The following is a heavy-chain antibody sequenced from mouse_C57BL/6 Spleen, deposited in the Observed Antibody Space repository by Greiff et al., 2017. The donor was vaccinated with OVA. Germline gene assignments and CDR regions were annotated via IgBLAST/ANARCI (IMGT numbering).Heavy chain of an antibody. Sequence: QVQLQQSGAELVKPGASVKLSCKASGYTFTSYWMHWVKQRPGQGLEWIGMIHPNSGSTNYNEKFKSKATLTVDKSSSTAYMQLSSLTSEDSAVYYCARDYGKGYAMDYWGQGTSVTVSS. J-gene: IGHJ4*01. CDR3: ARDYGKGYAMDY. V-gene: IGHV1-64*01. D-gene: IGHD1-1*01. CDR1: GYTFTSYW. CDR2: IHPNSGST.